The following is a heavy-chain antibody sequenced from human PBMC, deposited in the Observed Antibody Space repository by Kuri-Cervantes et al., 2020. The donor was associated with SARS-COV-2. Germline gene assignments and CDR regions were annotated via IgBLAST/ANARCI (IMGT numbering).Heavy chain of an antibody. J-gene: IGHJ5*02. CDR3: ARDMPFGSSWYADNWFDP. D-gene: IGHD6-13*01. Sequence: GESLKISCAASGFTFSSYRMHWVRQAPGKGLEWVAVIWYDGSNKYYADSVKGRFTISRDNSKNTLYLQMNSLRAEDTAVYYCARDMPFGSSWYADNWFDPWGQGTLVTVSS. CDR1: GFTFSSYR. V-gene: IGHV3-33*01. CDR2: IWYDGSNK.